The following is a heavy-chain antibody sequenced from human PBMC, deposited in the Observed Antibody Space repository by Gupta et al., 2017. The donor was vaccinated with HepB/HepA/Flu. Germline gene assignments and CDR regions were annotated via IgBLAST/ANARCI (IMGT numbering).Heavy chain of an antibody. CDR1: GFTLRCLS. D-gene: IGHD2-15*01. CDR3: AVVHSVVEKYLGN. J-gene: IGHJ1*01. Sequence: QVNLVESGGGVVQPAGPLPLPGTTSGFTLRCLSLHWVRQATLTAPEWVAGISSDGPTQYYADAVKGRFAVSKDTTNNTLYLQMGSLGRGDTAVYYCAVVHSVVEKYLGNWGLGTQVTV. CDR2: ISSDGPTQ. V-gene: IGHV3-30*03.